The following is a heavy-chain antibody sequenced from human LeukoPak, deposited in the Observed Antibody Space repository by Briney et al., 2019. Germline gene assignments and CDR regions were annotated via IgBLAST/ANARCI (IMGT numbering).Heavy chain of an antibody. CDR2: INPNSGGT. Sequence: GASVKVSCKTSGYTFTDYYLHWVRQAPGQGLEWMGWINPNSGGTNYAQKFQGRVTMTRDTSISTAYMELSRLRSDDTAVYYCARDLDYYGSGRLHYYYYMDVWGKGTTVTISS. CDR1: GYTFTDYY. J-gene: IGHJ6*03. V-gene: IGHV1-2*02. CDR3: ARDLDYYGSGRLHYYYYMDV. D-gene: IGHD3-10*01.